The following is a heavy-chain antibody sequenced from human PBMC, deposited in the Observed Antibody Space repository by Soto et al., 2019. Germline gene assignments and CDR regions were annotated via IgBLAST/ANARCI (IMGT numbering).Heavy chain of an antibody. V-gene: IGHV4-30-4*01. D-gene: IGHD3-22*01. Sequence: PSETLSLTCTVSGGSISSGDYYWSWIRQPPGKGLEWIGYIYYSGSTYCNPSLKSRVTISVDTSKNQFSLKLSSVTAADTAVYYCARDLDSSGAFDYWGQGTLVTVSS. CDR1: GGSISSGDYY. CDR2: IYYSGST. J-gene: IGHJ4*02. CDR3: ARDLDSSGAFDY.